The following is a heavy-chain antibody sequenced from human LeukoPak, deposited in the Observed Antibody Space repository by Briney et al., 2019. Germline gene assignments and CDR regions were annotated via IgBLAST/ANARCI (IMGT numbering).Heavy chain of an antibody. CDR1: GYSFTSYW. Sequence: GESLKISCKGSGYSFTSYWIGWVRQMPGKGLEWMGIIYPGDSDTRYSPSFQGQVTISADKSISTAYLQWSSLMASDTAMYYCASLYCSSTSCPLGGFDYWGQGTLVTVSS. V-gene: IGHV5-51*01. D-gene: IGHD2-2*01. J-gene: IGHJ4*02. CDR3: ASLYCSSTSCPLGGFDY. CDR2: IYPGDSDT.